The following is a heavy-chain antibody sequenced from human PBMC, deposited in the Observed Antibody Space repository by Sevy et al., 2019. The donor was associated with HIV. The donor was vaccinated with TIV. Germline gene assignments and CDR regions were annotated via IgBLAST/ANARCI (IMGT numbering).Heavy chain of an antibody. V-gene: IGHV1-46*03. CDR3: GRTSPRGGFDH. CDR1: GYTFTNYY. J-gene: IGHJ4*02. Sequence: ASVKVSCKASGYTFTNYYMNWVRQAPGQGLEWMGIINPSDVSTVYAQKFQGRVTMTRDTSTSTVYMELSSLRSDDTAVYYCGRTSPRGGFDHWGQGALVTVSS. D-gene: IGHD3-16*01. CDR2: INPSDVST.